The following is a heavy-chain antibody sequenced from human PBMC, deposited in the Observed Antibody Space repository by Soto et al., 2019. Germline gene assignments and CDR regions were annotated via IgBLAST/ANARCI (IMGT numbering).Heavy chain of an antibody. J-gene: IGHJ4*02. Sequence: QVHLVQSGAEVKKPGASVKVSSKGYGYAFTTYGITWVRQAHGQGLEWMGWISAHNGNTNYAQKLQGRVTVTRDTSTSTAYMELRSLRSDDTAVYYCARGRYGDYWGQGALVTLPS. CDR1: GYAFTTYG. D-gene: IGHD1-1*01. CDR3: ARGRYGDY. V-gene: IGHV1-18*01. CDR2: ISAHNGNT.